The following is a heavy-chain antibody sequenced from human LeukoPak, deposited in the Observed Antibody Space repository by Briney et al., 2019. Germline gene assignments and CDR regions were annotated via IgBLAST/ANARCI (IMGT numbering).Heavy chain of an antibody. D-gene: IGHD3-10*01. CDR1: GFTFSNYG. V-gene: IGHV3-30*18. J-gene: IGHJ4*02. CDR2: ISYDGSNK. Sequence: PGGSLRLSCAASGFTFSNYGMHWVRQAPGKGLEWVAVISYDGSNKYYADSVKGRFTISRDNSKNTLYLQMNSLRAEDTAVYYCAKDSEYYYGSGSYDYWGQGTLVTVSS. CDR3: AKDSEYYYGSGSYDY.